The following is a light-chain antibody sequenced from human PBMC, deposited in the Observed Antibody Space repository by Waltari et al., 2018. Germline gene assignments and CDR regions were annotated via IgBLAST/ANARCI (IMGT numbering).Light chain of an antibody. CDR1: RSDVAAYNY. CDR3: SSYRSDNTLI. V-gene: IGLV2-14*01. J-gene: IGLJ2*01. CDR2: EVR. Sequence: QSALTQPASVSGSPGQSLTISCTGTRSDVAAYNYVSWYQHHPCKVPKLMIYEVRQRPSGISSRFSASKSGNAASLTISGLQFEDEADYDCSSYRSDNTLIFGGGTKLTVL.